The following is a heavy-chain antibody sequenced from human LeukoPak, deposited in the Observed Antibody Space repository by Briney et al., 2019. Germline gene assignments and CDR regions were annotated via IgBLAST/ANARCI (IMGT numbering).Heavy chain of an antibody. CDR3: ARDYKYAFDN. Sequence: GGSLRLSCAASGFTFSDYSMNWVRQAPGKGLEWISYIGISSGNTRYADSVKGRFTISGDKAKNSLYLQMNSLRVEDTAVYYCARDYKYAFDNWGQGTLVTVSS. V-gene: IGHV3-48*01. CDR2: IGISSGNT. D-gene: IGHD5-24*01. CDR1: GFTFSDYS. J-gene: IGHJ4*02.